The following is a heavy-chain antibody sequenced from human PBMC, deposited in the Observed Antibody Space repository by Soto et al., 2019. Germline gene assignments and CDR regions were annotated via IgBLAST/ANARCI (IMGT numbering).Heavy chain of an antibody. V-gene: IGHV3-66*01. D-gene: IGHD3-9*01. CDR1: GFTVSNYY. CDR3: AKGSHYDILTAYHAFDF. J-gene: IGHJ4*02. Sequence: TGGSLRLSCGASGFTVSNYYTTWVRQAPGKGLEWVAVNYRDHSAYYAGFVKGRFIISRDNSKNTVFLQMNSLRAEDTAVYFCAKGSHYDILTAYHAFDFWGPGTLVTVSS. CDR2: NYRDHSA.